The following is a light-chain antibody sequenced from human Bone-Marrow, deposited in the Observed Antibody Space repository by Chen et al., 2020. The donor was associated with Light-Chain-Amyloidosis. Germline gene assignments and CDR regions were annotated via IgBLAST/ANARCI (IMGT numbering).Light chain of an antibody. CDR2: EDD. CDR1: SGSIATNY. J-gene: IGLJ3*02. Sequence: NFMLTQPHSVSESPGKTVIISCTRSSGSIATNYVQWYQQRPGSSPTTVIYEDDQRPSGVPDRSSGSIDRSSNPASLTSSGVRTEDEADCSCRSNQGSSQGVFGGGTKLTVL. CDR3: RSNQGSSQGV. V-gene: IGLV6-57*01.